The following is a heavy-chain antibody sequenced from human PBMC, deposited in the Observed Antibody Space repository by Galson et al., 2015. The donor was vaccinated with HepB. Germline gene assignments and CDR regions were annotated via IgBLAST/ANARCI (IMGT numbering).Heavy chain of an antibody. J-gene: IGHJ5*02. CDR3: ARDPSGSYWGRWFDL. CDR1: EDSVSSNSAA. D-gene: IGHD1-26*01. CDR2: TCYRSKWYN. Sequence: CAISEDSVSSNSAAWNWIRQSPSRGLEWLGRTCYRSKWYNDYAESMKSRMTIKPDTSKNEFSLQLNSVTPEDTAVYYCARDPSGSYWGRWFDLWGQGIPVTVSS. V-gene: IGHV6-1*01.